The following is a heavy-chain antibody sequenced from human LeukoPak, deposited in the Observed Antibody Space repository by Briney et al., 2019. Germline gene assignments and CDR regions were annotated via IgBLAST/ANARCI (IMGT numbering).Heavy chain of an antibody. Sequence: SETLSLTCAVYGGSFSGYYWSWIRQPPGKGLEWIGEINHSGSTNYNPSLKSRVTISVDKSKNQFSLKLSSVTAADTAVYYCASFGTTVITFDAFDNWGQGTMVTVSS. CDR2: INHSGST. J-gene: IGHJ3*02. CDR1: GGSFSGYY. V-gene: IGHV4-34*01. CDR3: ASFGTTVITFDAFDN. D-gene: IGHD4-17*01.